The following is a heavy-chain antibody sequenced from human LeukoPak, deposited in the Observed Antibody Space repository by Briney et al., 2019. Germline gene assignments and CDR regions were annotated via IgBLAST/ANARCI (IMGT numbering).Heavy chain of an antibody. J-gene: IGHJ4*02. D-gene: IGHD6-13*01. V-gene: IGHV1-2*04. CDR1: GYTFTGYY. CDR3: ARGGSSSWYDY. Sequence: ASVKVSCKASGYTFTGYYMHWVRQAPGQGLEWMGWINPNSGGTNYARKFQGWVTMTRDTSISTAYMELSRLRSDDTAVYYCARGGSSSWYDYWGQGTLVTVSS. CDR2: INPNSGGT.